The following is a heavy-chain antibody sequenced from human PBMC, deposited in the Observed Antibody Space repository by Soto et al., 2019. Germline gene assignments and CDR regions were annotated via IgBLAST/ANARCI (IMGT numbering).Heavy chain of an antibody. CDR2: LIPLFGTT. V-gene: IGHV1-69*06. CDR3: ARGPNWGYRFDS. J-gene: IGHJ4*02. Sequence: QVQLVQSGAEVKKPGSSVKVSCEASGGTFSGHAISWVRQAPGQGPEWMGGLIPLFGTTQHAQNFQDRLTIPAYKSTSTAYMELTSLRFEDTAIYYCARGPNWGYRFDSWGQGTLVTVSS. D-gene: IGHD7-27*01. CDR1: GGTFSGHA.